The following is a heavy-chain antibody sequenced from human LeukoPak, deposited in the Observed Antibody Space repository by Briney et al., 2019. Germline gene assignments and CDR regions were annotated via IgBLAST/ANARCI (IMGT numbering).Heavy chain of an antibody. CDR1: GFTFDDYA. Sequence: GGSLRLSCAASGFTFDDYAMHWVRQAPGKGLEWVSGISWNSGSIGYADSVKGRFTISRDNAKNSLYLQMNCLRAEDTALYYCANSRWAVAGDYFDYWGQGTLVTVSS. J-gene: IGHJ4*02. CDR2: ISWNSGSI. V-gene: IGHV3-9*01. CDR3: ANSRWAVAGDYFDY. D-gene: IGHD6-19*01.